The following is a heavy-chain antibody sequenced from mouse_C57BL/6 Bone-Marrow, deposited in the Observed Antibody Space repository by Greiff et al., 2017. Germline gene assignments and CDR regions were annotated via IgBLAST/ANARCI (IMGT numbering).Heavy chain of an antibody. CDR2: ISNGGGST. CDR1: GFTFSDYY. J-gene: IGHJ2*01. Sequence: EVKLMESGGGLVQPGGSLKLSCAASGFTFSDYYMYWVRQTPEKRLEWVAYISNGGGSTYYPDTVKGRFTISRDNAKNTLYLQMSRLKSEDTAMYYCARLGGYFDYWGQGTTLTVSS. CDR3: ARLGGYFDY. V-gene: IGHV5-12*01. D-gene: IGHD1-1*02.